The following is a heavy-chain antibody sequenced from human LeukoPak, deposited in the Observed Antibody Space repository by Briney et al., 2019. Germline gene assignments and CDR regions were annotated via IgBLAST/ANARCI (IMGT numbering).Heavy chain of an antibody. CDR1: GGSISSGGYS. CDR3: ARGGIAARPVTWPYYYYYYGMDV. CDR2: IYHSGST. D-gene: IGHD6-6*01. V-gene: IGHV4-30-2*01. J-gene: IGHJ6*02. Sequence: TSQTLSLTCAVSGGSISSGGYSWSWIRQPPGKGLEWIGYIYHSGSTYYNPSLKSRVTISVDTSKNQFSLKLSSVTAADTAVYYCARGGIAARPVTWPYYYYYYGMDVWGQGTTVTVSS.